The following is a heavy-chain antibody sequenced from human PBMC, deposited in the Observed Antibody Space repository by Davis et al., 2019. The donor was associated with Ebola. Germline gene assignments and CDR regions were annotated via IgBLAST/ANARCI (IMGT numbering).Heavy chain of an antibody. V-gene: IGHV3-23*01. Sequence: GGSLRLSCAASGFTFSDYYMSWIRQAPGKGLEWVSAISGSGGTTYYADSVKGRFTISRDNSKNTLYLQMNSLRAEDTAVYYCAKDSDFWSGYPDYWGQGTLVTVSS. D-gene: IGHD3-3*01. CDR2: ISGSGGTT. CDR1: GFTFSDYY. CDR3: AKDSDFWSGYPDY. J-gene: IGHJ4*02.